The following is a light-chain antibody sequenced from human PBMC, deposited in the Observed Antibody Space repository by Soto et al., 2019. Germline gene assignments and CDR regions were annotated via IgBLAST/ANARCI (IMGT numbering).Light chain of an antibody. V-gene: IGKV3-11*01. J-gene: IGKJ4*01. CDR3: QQRASWPLT. CDR2: DSS. Sequence: EIVLTQSPATLSLSPGERATLSCMASQSISGYLAWYQQNTGQAPRLLIYDSSNRATGIPARFSGSGSGTDFTLTISSLEPEDFAVYYCQQRASWPLTFGGGTKVEIK. CDR1: QSISGY.